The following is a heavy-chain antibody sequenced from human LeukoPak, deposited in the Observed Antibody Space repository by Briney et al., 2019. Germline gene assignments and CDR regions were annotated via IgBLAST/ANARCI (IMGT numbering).Heavy chain of an antibody. CDR2: IYYSGST. V-gene: IGHV4-30-4*08. CDR1: GGSISSGDYY. D-gene: IGHD2-2*01. J-gene: IGHJ6*03. CDR3: ARDRRGRYCSSTSCHSGIYYYYYYMDV. Sequence: SETLSLTCSVSGGSISSGDYYWSWIRQPPGKGLEWIGYIYYSGSTYHNPSLKSRVTISVDTSKNQFSLKLSSVTAADTAVYYCARDRRGRYCSSTSCHSGIYYYYYYMDVWGKGTTVTVSS.